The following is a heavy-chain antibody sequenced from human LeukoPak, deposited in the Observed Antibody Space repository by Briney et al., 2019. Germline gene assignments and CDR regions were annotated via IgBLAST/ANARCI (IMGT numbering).Heavy chain of an antibody. V-gene: IGHV3-15*01. CDR3: ARGYSSSSWSLFDY. J-gene: IGHJ4*02. CDR1: GFTFSNAW. D-gene: IGHD6-6*01. CDR2: IKSKTDGGTT. Sequence: GGSLRLSCAASGFTFSNAWMGWVRQAPGKGLEWVGRIKSKTDGGTTDYAAPVKGRFTISRDDSKNTLYLQMNSLKTEDTAVYYCARGYSSSSWSLFDYWGQGTLVTVSS.